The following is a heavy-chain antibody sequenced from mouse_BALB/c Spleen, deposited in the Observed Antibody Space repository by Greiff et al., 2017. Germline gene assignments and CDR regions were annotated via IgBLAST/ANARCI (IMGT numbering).Heavy chain of an antibody. CDR3: ARGYGSSPGFAY. CDR1: GFTFSSYG. J-gene: IGHJ3*01. V-gene: IGHV5-6*01. D-gene: IGHD1-1*01. CDR2: ISSGGSYT. Sequence: EVKLVESGGDLVKPGGSLKLSCAASGFTFSSYGMSWVRQTPDKRLEWVATISSGGSYTYYPDSVKGRFTISRDNAKNTLYLQMSSLKSEDTAMYYCARGYGSSPGFAYWGQGTLVTVSA.